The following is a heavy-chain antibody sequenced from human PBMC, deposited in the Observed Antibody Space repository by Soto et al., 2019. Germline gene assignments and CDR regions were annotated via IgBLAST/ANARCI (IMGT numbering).Heavy chain of an antibody. CDR1: GGSFSGYY. D-gene: IGHD3-16*01. J-gene: IGHJ3*02. V-gene: IGHV4-34*01. CDR2: INHSGST. Sequence: QVQLQQWGAGLLKPSETLSLTCAVYGGSFSGYYWSWIRQPPGKGLEWIGEINHSGSTNYNPSLKSRVTISVDTSKNQFSLKLSSVTAADTAVYYCARVRQHDLILAVFYLVNPPDIWGQGTMVTVSS. CDR3: ARVRQHDLILAVFYLVNPPDI.